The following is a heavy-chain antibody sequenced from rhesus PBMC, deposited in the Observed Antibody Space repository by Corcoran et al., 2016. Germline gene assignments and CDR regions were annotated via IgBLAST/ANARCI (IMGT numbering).Heavy chain of an antibody. J-gene: IGHJ4*01. D-gene: IGHD6-31*01. CDR3: ARVDSSGWGFDY. Sequence: QVQLQESGPGLVKPSETLSLTCAVSDYSISSGYNWGWIRQPPGKGLEWIGYIYGSSTSPNSNPSLKSRVTISKDTSKNQFSLKLSSVTAADTAVYYCARVDSSGWGFDYWGQGVLVTVSS. CDR2: IYGSSTSP. CDR1: DYSISSGYN. V-gene: IGHV4-99*02.